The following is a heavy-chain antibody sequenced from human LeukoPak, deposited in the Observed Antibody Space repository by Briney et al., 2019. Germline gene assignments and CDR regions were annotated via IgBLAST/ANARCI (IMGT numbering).Heavy chain of an antibody. V-gene: IGHV3-33*01. D-gene: IGHD6-19*01. CDR3: ARDIGSGWMEGYFDY. CDR2: IWYDGSNK. J-gene: IGHJ4*02. CDR1: GFTFSSYG. Sequence: PGGSLRLSCVASGFTFSSYGMHWVRQAPGKGLEWGAVIWYDGSNKYYADSVKGRFTISRDNSKNTLYLQMNSLRAEDTSIYYCARDIGSGWMEGYFDYWGQETLVTVSS.